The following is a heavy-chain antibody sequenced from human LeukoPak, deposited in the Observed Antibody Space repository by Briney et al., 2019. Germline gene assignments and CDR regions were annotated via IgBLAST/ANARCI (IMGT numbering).Heavy chain of an antibody. V-gene: IGHV3-53*01. CDR3: ARLVATTGRLYFDY. Sequence: GGSLRLSCAASGFTVSSNYMGWVRQAPGKGLEYVSVIYSGGNTYYAGSVKGRFTISRDNSKNTVYLQMNSLRAEDTAVFYCARLVATTGRLYFDYRGQGSLVTVSS. J-gene: IGHJ4*02. CDR2: IYSGGNT. CDR1: GFTVSSNY. D-gene: IGHD1-1*01.